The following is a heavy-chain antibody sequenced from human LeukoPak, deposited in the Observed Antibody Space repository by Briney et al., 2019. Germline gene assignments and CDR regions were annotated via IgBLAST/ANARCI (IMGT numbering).Heavy chain of an antibody. D-gene: IGHD1-26*01. CDR1: GFTLSSYW. Sequence: GGSLRLSCAASGFTLSSYWMSWVRQAPGKGLEWVSSISSSSTYIFYADSVKGRFTISRDNAKNSLYLQMNSLRAEDTAMYYCARVLIVGSTGDAFDIWGQGTMVTVSS. V-gene: IGHV3-21*01. CDR2: ISSSSTYI. CDR3: ARVLIVGSTGDAFDI. J-gene: IGHJ3*02.